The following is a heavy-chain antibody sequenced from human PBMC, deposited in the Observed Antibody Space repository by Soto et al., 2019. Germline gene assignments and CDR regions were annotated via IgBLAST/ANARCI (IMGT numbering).Heavy chain of an antibody. CDR1: GFTFSSYA. CDR3: AKAPIVVVVAPRYYYYMDV. V-gene: IGHV3-23*01. D-gene: IGHD2-15*01. J-gene: IGHJ6*03. CDR2: ISGSGGST. Sequence: PGGSLRLSCAASGFTFSSYAMSWVRQAPGKGLEWVSAISGSGGSTYYADSVKGRFTISRDNSKNTLYLQMNSLRAEDTAVYYCAKAPIVVVVAPRYYYYMDVWGKGTTVTVSS.